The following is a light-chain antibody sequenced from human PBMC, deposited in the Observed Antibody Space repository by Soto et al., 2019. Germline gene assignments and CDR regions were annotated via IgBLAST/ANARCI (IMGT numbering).Light chain of an antibody. CDR2: EVS. V-gene: IGLV2-14*01. J-gene: IGLJ2*01. CDR3: GSFTRSSTLVV. Sequence: QSALTQPASVSGSPGQSITISCTGTSSDVGGYNYVSWYQQHPGKAPKLMIYEVSNRPSGVSIRFSGSKSGNTASLTISGLQAEDEANYYCGSFTRSSTLVVLGGGTKLTVL. CDR1: SSDVGGYNY.